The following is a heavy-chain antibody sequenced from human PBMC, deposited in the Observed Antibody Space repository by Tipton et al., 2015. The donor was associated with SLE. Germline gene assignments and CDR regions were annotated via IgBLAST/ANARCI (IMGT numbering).Heavy chain of an antibody. CDR1: GGSISSGSYY. V-gene: IGHV4-39*07. D-gene: IGHD2-21*02. J-gene: IGHJ6*02. CDR3: ARVVTVGAAHYYDIVV. Sequence: GLVKPSETLSLTCTVSGGSISSGSYYWSWIRQPPGKGLEWIGRVSDSGPTHYNPSLKIRFTLSVDTSKTQFSLKLGSLTAADTAVYYCARVVTVGAAHYYDIVVWGQGTRVTVSS. CDR2: VSDSGPT.